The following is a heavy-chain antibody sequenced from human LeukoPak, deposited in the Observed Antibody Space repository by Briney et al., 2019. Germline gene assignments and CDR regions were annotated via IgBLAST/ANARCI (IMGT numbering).Heavy chain of an antibody. CDR1: GFTLRLYD. CDR3: ARGAYNGENWHFDL. CDR2: FGTAGDT. D-gene: IGHD2-8*01. Sequence: GGSLRLSCVASGFTLRLYDVHWVRLPAGEGLEWVSGFGTAGDTYYPDSVRGRFTISRENGKNSFYLQMNNLRVGDTAVYYCARGAYNGENWHFDLWGRGTLVTVSS. V-gene: IGHV3-13*01. J-gene: IGHJ2*01.